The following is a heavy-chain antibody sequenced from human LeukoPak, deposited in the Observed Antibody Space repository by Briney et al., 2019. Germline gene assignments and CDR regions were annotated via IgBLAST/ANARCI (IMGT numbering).Heavy chain of an antibody. Sequence: PSETLSLTCIVSGASVITDDYYWGWVRQPPGKGLEWLGSTYRIPPLKSRVTMSVDTSRNQFSLRLRSVTAADTALYFCARVFGLYQEAMDVWGPGTTVTVSS. CDR1: GASVITDDYY. CDR3: ARVFGLYQEAMDV. V-gene: IGHV4-39*07. D-gene: IGHD3/OR15-3a*01. J-gene: IGHJ6*02. CDR2: T.